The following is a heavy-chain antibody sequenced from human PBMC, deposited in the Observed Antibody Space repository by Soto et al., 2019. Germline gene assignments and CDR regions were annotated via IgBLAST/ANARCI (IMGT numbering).Heavy chain of an antibody. Sequence: GASVKLSCKASGGTFSSYTISWVRQAPGQGLEWMGRIIPILGIANYAQKFQGRVTITADNSRDTLYLQMNSLRVEDTGTYYCAKGSASARPYHFDSWGQGSLVTVSS. CDR2: IIPILGIA. CDR1: GGTFSSYT. J-gene: IGHJ4*02. V-gene: IGHV1-69*02. D-gene: IGHD6-6*01. CDR3: AKGSASARPYHFDS.